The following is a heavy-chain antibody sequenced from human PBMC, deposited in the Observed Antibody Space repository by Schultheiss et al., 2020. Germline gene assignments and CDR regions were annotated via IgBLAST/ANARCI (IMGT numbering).Heavy chain of an antibody. CDR1: GYTFTGYY. J-gene: IGHJ6*02. V-gene: IGHV1-8*02. D-gene: IGHD6-19*01. Sequence: ASVKVSCKASGYTFTGYYMHWVRQAPGQGLEWMGWMNPNSGNTGYAQKFQGRVTMTRNTSISTAYMELSSLRSEDTAVYYCASAPNSSGDGMDVWGQGTTVTVSS. CDR2: MNPNSGNT. CDR3: ASAPNSSGDGMDV.